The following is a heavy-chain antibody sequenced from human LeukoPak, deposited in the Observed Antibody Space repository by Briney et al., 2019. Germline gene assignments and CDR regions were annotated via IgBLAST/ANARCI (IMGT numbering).Heavy chain of an antibody. CDR1: GGTFSRYA. V-gene: IGHV1-69*13. J-gene: IGHJ4*02. Sequence: ASVKVSCKASGGTFSRYAISWVRQAPGQGLEWMGGIIPILGTANYAQKFQGRVAITADESTSTSYMELSSLRSEDTAVYYCAKSSPDYYYDSSGYFIYWGRGTLVTVSS. D-gene: IGHD3-22*01. CDR3: AKSSPDYYYDSSGYFIY. CDR2: IIPILGTA.